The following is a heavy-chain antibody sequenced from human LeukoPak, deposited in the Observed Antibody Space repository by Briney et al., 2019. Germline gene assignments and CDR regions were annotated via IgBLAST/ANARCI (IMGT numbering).Heavy chain of an antibody. CDR1: GYSFTSNW. CDR2: IDPSDSHI. CDR3: ARQGRGSYRRDFDY. J-gene: IGHJ4*02. V-gene: IGHV5-10-1*01. D-gene: IGHD1-26*01. Sequence: GESLKISCNGSGYSFTSNWISWVRQMPGRGLEWMGRIDPSDSHINYSPSFQGHVTISVDKSISTAYLQWSSLRASDTAMYYCARQGRGSYRRDFDYWGQGTLVTVSS.